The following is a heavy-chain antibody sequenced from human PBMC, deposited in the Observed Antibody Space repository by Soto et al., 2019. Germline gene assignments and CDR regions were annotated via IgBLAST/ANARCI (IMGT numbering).Heavy chain of an antibody. J-gene: IGHJ4*02. CDR3: TKANRYCSGANCFTFDY. CDR1: GFTFSNYA. CDR2: FSSGGGGT. D-gene: IGHD2-15*01. Sequence: EVQLLESGGGLLQPGGSLRLSCTASGFTFSNYAMSWVRQAPGNGLEWVSTFSSGGGGTYYADSVKGRFTISRDNYKNTLSLQMNSLRAEDTAVYYCTKANRYCSGANCFTFDYWGLGTLVTVSS. V-gene: IGHV3-23*01.